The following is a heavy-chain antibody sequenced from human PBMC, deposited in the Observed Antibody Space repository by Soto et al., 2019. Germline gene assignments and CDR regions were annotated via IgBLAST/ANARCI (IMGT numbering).Heavy chain of an antibody. V-gene: IGHV5-10-1*01. J-gene: IGHJ4*02. Sequence: EECLSISCKVSGYTFTTYGIIWVRQMPGKGLEWMGRIDPSDSYTNYSPSFQCHVTISADKSISTAYLQWSSLKASDTAMYYCAKHHQTGTELAHWGQGTMVTVSP. CDR1: GYTFTTYG. D-gene: IGHD1-1*01. CDR2: IDPSDSYT. CDR3: AKHHQTGTELAH.